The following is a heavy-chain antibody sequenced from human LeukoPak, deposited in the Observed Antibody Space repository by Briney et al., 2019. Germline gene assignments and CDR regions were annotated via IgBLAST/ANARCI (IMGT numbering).Heavy chain of an antibody. CDR3: ARGKMNDYVWGSYRPKGPFDY. Sequence: ASVKVSCKAFGYTSTNYGISWVRQAPGQGLEWVGWISAYNGNTNFAQKLQGRVTLTTDTSTGTAYMELRSLRSDDTAVYYCARGKMNDYVWGSYRPKGPFDYWGQGTLVTVSS. J-gene: IGHJ4*02. V-gene: IGHV1-18*01. CDR2: ISAYNGNT. CDR1: GYTSTNYG. D-gene: IGHD3-16*02.